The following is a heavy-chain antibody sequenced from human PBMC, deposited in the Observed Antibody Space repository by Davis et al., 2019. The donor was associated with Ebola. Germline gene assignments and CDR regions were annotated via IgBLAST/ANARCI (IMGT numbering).Heavy chain of an antibody. V-gene: IGHV1-18*01. D-gene: IGHD2-15*01. CDR1: GYTFTSYG. CDR3: ARDRGYCSGGSCYHNWFDP. Sequence: ASVKVSCKASGYTFTSYGISWVRQAPGQRLEWMGWINAGNGNTKYSQKFQGRVTMTRDTSTSTVYMELNSLRAEDTAVYYCARDRGYCSGGSCYHNWFDPWGQGTLVTVSS. J-gene: IGHJ5*02. CDR2: INAGNGNT.